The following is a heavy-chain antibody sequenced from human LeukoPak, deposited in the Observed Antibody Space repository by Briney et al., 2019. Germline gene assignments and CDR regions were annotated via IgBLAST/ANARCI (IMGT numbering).Heavy chain of an antibody. Sequence: GGSLRLSCAASGFSFSDSPIHWVRQASGRGLEWVGRIRSKDQNSATAYAESVKGRFTISRDDSKSMAYLQMNSLRIEDTAVYYCESSITKAGGPWGQGTLVTVSS. V-gene: IGHV3-73*01. CDR3: ESSITKAGGP. J-gene: IGHJ5*02. D-gene: IGHD2-21*01. CDR2: IRSKDQNSAT. CDR1: GFSFSDSP.